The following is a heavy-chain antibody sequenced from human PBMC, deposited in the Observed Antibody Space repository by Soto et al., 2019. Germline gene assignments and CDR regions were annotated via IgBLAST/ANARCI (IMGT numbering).Heavy chain of an antibody. CDR3: ARLHGYCISSSCHGHYAMDV. V-gene: IGHV4-59*08. CDR2: IYYAGST. Sequence: PSETLSLTCTVSGGXMISYYWSWIRQPPGRGLEWIGFIYYAGSTKYNPSLNSRVTVSVDTSKNQFSLKVTSVTAADTAVYYCARLHGYCISSSCHGHYAMDVWGQGTTVTVSS. D-gene: IGHD2-2*01. CDR1: GGXMISYY. J-gene: IGHJ6*02.